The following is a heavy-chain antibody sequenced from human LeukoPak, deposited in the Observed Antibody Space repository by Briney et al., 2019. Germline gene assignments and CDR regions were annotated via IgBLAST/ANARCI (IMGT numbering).Heavy chain of an antibody. CDR3: ARVSSSWYQDWYFDL. J-gene: IGHJ2*01. D-gene: IGHD6-13*01. V-gene: IGHV4-4*07. CDR2: IDTSGNT. CDR1: GGSISSYY. Sequence: PSETLSLTCAVSGGSISSYYWSWIRQPAGKGLEWIGRIDTSGNTNYKPSLKSRVTMSVDTSKNQFSLKLSSVTAADTAVYYCARVSSSWYQDWYFDLWGRGTLVTVSS.